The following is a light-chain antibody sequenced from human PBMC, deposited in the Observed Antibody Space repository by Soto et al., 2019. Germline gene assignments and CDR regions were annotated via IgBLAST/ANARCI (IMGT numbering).Light chain of an antibody. CDR3: QQYGSSPET. Sequence: EIVLTQSPGTLSLSPGERATLSWRASQSVSNNYLDWYQQKPGKAPRLLIYGASSRATGIPDRFSGSGSGTDFTLTISRLAPEDFAVYYCQQYGSSPETFGQGTKVDIK. CDR1: QSVSNNY. CDR2: GAS. V-gene: IGKV3-20*01. J-gene: IGKJ1*01.